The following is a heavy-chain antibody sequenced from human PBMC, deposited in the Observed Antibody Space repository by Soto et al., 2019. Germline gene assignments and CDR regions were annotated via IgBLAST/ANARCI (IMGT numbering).Heavy chain of an antibody. Sequence: QVQLVQSGAEVKKPGSSVKVSCKASGGTFSSYAISWVRQAPGQGLEWMGGIIPIFGTANYAQKFQGRVTITADESTSTAYMELSRMRSEDTAVYYCARGRLGYSSSWEWFDPWGQGTLVTVSS. CDR1: GGTFSSYA. CDR3: ARGRLGYSSSWEWFDP. J-gene: IGHJ5*02. CDR2: IIPIFGTA. D-gene: IGHD6-13*01. V-gene: IGHV1-69*01.